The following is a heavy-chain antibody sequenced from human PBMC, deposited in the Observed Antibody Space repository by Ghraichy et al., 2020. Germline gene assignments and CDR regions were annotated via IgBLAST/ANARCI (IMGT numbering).Heavy chain of an antibody. Sequence: SETLSLTCTVSGGSISSSSYYWGWIRQPPGKGLEWIGSIYYSGSTYYNPSLKSRVTISVDTSKNQFSLKLGSVTAADTAVYYCARRQSSSWYRAFDIWGQGTMVTVSS. CDR2: IYYSGST. J-gene: IGHJ3*02. D-gene: IGHD6-13*01. V-gene: IGHV4-39*01. CDR1: GGSISSSSYY. CDR3: ARRQSSSWYRAFDI.